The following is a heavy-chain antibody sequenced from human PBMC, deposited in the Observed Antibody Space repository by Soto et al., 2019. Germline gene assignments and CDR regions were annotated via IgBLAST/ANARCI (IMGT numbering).Heavy chain of an antibody. CDR1: GFTFSSYW. Sequence: LRVSCAASGFTFSSYWMNWVRQAPGKGLEWVANIREDGSEKYYVDSVKGRFTISRDNAKKSLYLQMYSLRAEDTAVYYCAREEYCSSTSCLGAFDFWGQGTMVTVSS. CDR3: AREEYCSSTSCLGAFDF. CDR2: IREDGSEK. V-gene: IGHV3-7*03. J-gene: IGHJ3*01. D-gene: IGHD2-2*01.